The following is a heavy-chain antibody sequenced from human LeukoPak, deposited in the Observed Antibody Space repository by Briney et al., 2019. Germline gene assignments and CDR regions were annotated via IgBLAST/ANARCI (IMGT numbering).Heavy chain of an antibody. CDR2: ISSSGSTI. V-gene: IGHV3-11*01. CDR1: GFTFSDYY. D-gene: IGHD3-10*01. Sequence: GGSLRLSCAASGFTFSDYYMSWIRQAPGKGLEWVSYISSSGSTIYYADSVKGRFTISRDNAKNSLYLRMNSLRAEDTAVYSCARGGWFGELSYYFDYWGQGTLVTVSS. CDR3: ARGGWFGELSYYFDY. J-gene: IGHJ4*02.